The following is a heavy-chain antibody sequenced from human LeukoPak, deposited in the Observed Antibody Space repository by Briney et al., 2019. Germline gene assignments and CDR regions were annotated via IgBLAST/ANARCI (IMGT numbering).Heavy chain of an antibody. D-gene: IGHD3-16*01. J-gene: IGHJ3*02. V-gene: IGHV4-30-4*08. CDR2: IYYCGST. CDR3: AREGWPFGAFDI. CDR1: GGSISSGDYY. Sequence: PSQTLSLTCTVSGGSISSGDYYWSWIRQPPGKGLEWIGYIYYCGSTYYNPSLKSRVTISVDTSKNQFSLKLSSVTAADTAVYYCAREGWPFGAFDIWGQGTMVTVSS.